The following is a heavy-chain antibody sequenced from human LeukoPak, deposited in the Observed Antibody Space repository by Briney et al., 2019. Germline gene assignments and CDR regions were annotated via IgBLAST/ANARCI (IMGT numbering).Heavy chain of an antibody. D-gene: IGHD3-22*01. V-gene: IGHV3-9*01. J-gene: IGHJ4*02. CDR2: ISWNSGSI. CDR1: GFTFDDYA. CDR3: AKGRKGYYDSSGIFDY. Sequence: AGGSLRLSCAASGFTFDDYAMHWVRQAPGKGLEWVSGISWNSGSIGYADSVKGRFTISRDNAKNSLYLQMNSLRAEDTALYYCAKGRKGYYDSSGIFDYWGQGTLVTVSS.